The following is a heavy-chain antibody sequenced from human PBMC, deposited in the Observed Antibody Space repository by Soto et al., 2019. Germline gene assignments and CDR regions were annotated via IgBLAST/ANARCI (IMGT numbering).Heavy chain of an antibody. CDR3: AKDGGREGYFGNWFDP. D-gene: IGHD2-15*01. Sequence: QVQLVQSGAEVKKPGSSVKVSCKASGGTFSNYAITWVRQAPGQGLEWLGGIIPIFGTTDYAQKFQGRVTITAXXXTXPAYMELSSLRSDDTAVYYCAKDGGREGYFGNWFDPWGQGTLVTVSS. CDR2: IIPIFGTT. V-gene: IGHV1-69*12. CDR1: GGTFSNYA. J-gene: IGHJ5*02.